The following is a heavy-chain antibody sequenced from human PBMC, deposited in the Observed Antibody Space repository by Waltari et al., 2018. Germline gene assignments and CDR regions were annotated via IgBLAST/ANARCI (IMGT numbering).Heavy chain of an antibody. Sequence: EVQLVESGGGLIQPGGSLRLSCPVSGPIFSRIYMSWVLQAPGKGLEWVSIIYSGDNRYYADSVKGRFAISRDNSKNTVYLHMNSLTVEDTAVYYCAKYSGYDFDYWGQGTLVTVSS. D-gene: IGHD5-12*01. CDR1: GPIFSRIY. V-gene: IGHV3-53*01. CDR2: IYSGDNR. J-gene: IGHJ4*02. CDR3: AKYSGYDFDY.